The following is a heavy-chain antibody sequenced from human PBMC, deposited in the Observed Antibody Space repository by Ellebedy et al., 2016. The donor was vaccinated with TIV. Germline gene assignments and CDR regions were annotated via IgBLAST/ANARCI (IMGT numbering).Heavy chain of an antibody. CDR3: ARDTSRGLEWLNYGMDV. J-gene: IGHJ6*02. CDR2: IYYSGST. V-gene: IGHV4-39*07. Sequence: SETLSLTCTVSGGSISSSSYYWGWIRQPPGKGLEWIGSIYYSGSTNYNPSLKSRVTISVDTSKNQFSLKLSSVTAADTAVYYCARDTSRGLEWLNYGMDVWGQGTTVTVSS. CDR1: GGSISSSSYY. D-gene: IGHD3-3*01.